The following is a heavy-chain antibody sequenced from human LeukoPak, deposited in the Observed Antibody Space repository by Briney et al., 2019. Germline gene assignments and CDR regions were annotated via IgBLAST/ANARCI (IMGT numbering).Heavy chain of an antibody. Sequence: PSETLSLTCTVSGGSISSSSYYWGWIRQPPGKGLEWIGSIYYSGSTYYNPSLKSRVTISVDTSKNQFSLKLSSVTAADTAVYYCARDPGPRYCSSTSCYTGGVNWFDPWGQGTLVTVSS. CDR2: IYYSGST. V-gene: IGHV4-39*07. D-gene: IGHD2-2*02. CDR1: GGSISSSSYY. J-gene: IGHJ5*02. CDR3: ARDPGPRYCSSTSCYTGGVNWFDP.